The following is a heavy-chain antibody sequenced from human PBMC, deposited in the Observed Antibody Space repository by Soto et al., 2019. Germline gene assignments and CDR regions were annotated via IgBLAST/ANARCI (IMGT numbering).Heavy chain of an antibody. CDR2: IYYSGNT. CDR3: ARYPVVVVPAANYGLDV. V-gene: IGHV4-31*03. J-gene: IGHJ6*02. Sequence: QVQLQESGPGLVKPSQTLSLTCSVSGVSVSSDIYYWSSIRHHPGKGLEWIGYIYYSGNTYYNPSLGGRVTISLDTSKNHFSLRLRSVTPADTAVYYCARYPVVVVPAANYGLDVWGQGTTVTVSS. D-gene: IGHD2-2*01. CDR1: GVSVSSDIYY.